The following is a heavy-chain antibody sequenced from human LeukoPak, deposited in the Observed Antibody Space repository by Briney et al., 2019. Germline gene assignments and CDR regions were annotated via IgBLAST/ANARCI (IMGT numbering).Heavy chain of an antibody. CDR3: AKGAGPPWFDP. CDR2: MSSSGRS. J-gene: IGHJ5*02. V-gene: IGHV4-61*02. CDR1: NGSISSDTYF. Sequence: TLSLTCTVSNGSISSDTYFWSWIRQPAGKGLQWIGRMSSSGRSDYNPSLKSRVTISIDTSKNQFSMKLTSVTAADTAVYYCAKGAGPPWFDPWGQGTLVTVSS. D-gene: IGHD6-19*01.